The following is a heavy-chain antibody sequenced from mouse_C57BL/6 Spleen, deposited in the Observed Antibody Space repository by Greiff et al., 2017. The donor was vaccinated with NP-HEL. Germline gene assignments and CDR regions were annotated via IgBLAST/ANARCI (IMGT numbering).Heavy chain of an antibody. Sequence: VQLQQSGAELVKPGASVKLSCKASGYTFTSYWMQWVKQRPGQGLEWIGEIDPSDSYTNYNQKFKGKAKLTVDTSSSTAYMQLSSLTSEDSAVYYCARWGLRKGFAYWGQGTLVTVSA. CDR3: ARWGLRKGFAY. CDR1: GYTFTSYW. CDR2: IDPSDSYT. D-gene: IGHD2-13*01. J-gene: IGHJ3*01. V-gene: IGHV1-50*01.